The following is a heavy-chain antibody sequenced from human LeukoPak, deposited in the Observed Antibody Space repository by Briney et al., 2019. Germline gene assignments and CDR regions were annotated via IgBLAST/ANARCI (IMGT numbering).Heavy chain of an antibody. CDR1: GGSISSYY. CDR2: IYYSGST. J-gene: IGHJ4*02. V-gene: IGHV4-59*01. Sequence: SSETLSLTCTVSGGSISSYYWSWIRQPPGKGLEWIGYIYYSGSTNYNPSLKSRVTISVDTSKNQFSLKLSSVTAADTAVYYCARGPNYDILTGFVGDYFDYWGQGTLVTVSS. D-gene: IGHD3-9*01. CDR3: ARGPNYDILTGFVGDYFDY.